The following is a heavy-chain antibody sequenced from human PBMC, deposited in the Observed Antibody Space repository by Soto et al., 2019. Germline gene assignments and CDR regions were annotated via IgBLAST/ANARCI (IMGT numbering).Heavy chain of an antibody. Sequence: SETLSLTCAVYGGSFSGYYWSWIRQPPGKGLEWIGEINHSGSTNYNPSLKSRVTISVDTSKNQFSLKLSSVTAADTAVYYCARERDLRGYSYGPHLAFDIWGQGTMVTVSS. CDR1: GGSFSGYY. V-gene: IGHV4-34*01. CDR3: ARERDLRGYSYGPHLAFDI. J-gene: IGHJ3*02. CDR2: INHSGST. D-gene: IGHD5-18*01.